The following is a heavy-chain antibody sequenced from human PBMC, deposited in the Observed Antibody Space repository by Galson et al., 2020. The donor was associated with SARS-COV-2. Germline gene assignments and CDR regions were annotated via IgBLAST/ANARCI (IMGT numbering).Heavy chain of an antibody. CDR3: ARGLVGATKAWGFDP. V-gene: IGHV4-59*01. J-gene: IGHJ5*02. D-gene: IGHD1-26*01. CDR1: GGSISSYY. Sequence: ETSETLSLTCTVSGGSISSYYWSWIRQPPGKGLEWIGSIYYSGSTNYNPSLKSRVTISVDTSTNQFSLKLSSVTAADTAVYYCARGLVGATKAWGFDPWGQGALVTVSS. CDR2: IYYSGST.